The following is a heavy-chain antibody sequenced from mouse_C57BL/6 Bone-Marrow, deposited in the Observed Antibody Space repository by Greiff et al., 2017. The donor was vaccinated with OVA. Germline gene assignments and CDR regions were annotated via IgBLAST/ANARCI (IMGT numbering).Heavy chain of an antibody. V-gene: IGHV1-64*01. J-gene: IGHJ4*01. CDR2: IHPNSGST. CDR3: ARGLTGTYAMDY. D-gene: IGHD4-1*01. Sequence: VQLQQPGAELVKPGASVKLSCKASGYTFTSYWMHWVKQRPGQGLEWIGMIHPNSGSTNYNEKFKSKATLTVDKSSSTAYMQLSSLTSEDSAVYYCARGLTGTYAMDYWGQGTSVTVSS. CDR1: GYTFTSYW.